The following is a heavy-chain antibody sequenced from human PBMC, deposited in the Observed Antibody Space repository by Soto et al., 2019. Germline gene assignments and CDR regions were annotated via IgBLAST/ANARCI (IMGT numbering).Heavy chain of an antibody. D-gene: IGHD2-15*01. V-gene: IGHV4-30-2*01. Sequence: QVQLLESGSGLVKPSQTLSLTCTVSGDSISSGGYSWNWIRQPPGKGLEWIGYIYHTGNTYSNPSLTSRVTISVDRSKNQFSLSLTSVTAADTAMYYCVREGGVWGQGTMVTVSS. J-gene: IGHJ3*01. CDR3: VREGGV. CDR2: IYHTGNT. CDR1: GDSISSGGYS.